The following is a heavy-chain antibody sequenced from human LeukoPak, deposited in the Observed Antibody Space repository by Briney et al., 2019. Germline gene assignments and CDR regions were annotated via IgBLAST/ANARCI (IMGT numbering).Heavy chain of an antibody. D-gene: IGHD1-1*01. J-gene: IGHJ6*04. V-gene: IGHV4-30-4*07. Sequence: SETLSLTCAVSGGSISSGGYSWSWIRQPPGKGLEWIGYIYYSGSTYYNPSLKSRVTISVDTSKNQFSLKLSSVTAADTAVYYCAREVLTGMDVWGKGTSVTVSS. CDR1: GGSISSGGYS. CDR3: AREVLTGMDV. CDR2: IYYSGST.